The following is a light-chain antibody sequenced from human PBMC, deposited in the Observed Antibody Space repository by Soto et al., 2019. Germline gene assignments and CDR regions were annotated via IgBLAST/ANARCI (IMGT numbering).Light chain of an antibody. CDR1: SSAVGSYNL. V-gene: IGLV2-23*03. CDR2: EGS. Sequence: QSVLTQPASVSGSPGQSITISCTGTSSAVGSYNLVSWYQQQPGKAPKLMIYEGSKRPSGVSNRFSGSKSGNTASLTISGLQAEDEAYDYCCSYAGSSTFVVFGGGTKLTVL. CDR3: CSYAGSSTFVV. J-gene: IGLJ2*01.